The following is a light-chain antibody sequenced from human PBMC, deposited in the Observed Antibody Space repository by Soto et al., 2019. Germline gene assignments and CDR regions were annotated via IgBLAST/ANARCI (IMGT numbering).Light chain of an antibody. CDR3: QQYNDWPSHIT. CDR1: QSLTSN. CDR2: GAS. V-gene: IGKV3-15*01. Sequence: EIVMTQSPATLSVSPGERATLSCRASQSLTSNLVWYQQKPGQAPRLLIYGASTRATGIPARFSGSGSGTEFTLTISSLQSEDFAVYYCQQYNDWPSHITFGPGTKVDIK. J-gene: IGKJ3*01.